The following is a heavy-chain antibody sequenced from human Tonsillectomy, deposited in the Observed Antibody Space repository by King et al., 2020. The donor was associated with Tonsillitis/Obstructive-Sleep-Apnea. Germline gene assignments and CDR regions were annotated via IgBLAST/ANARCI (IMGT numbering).Heavy chain of an antibody. Sequence: VQLQQWGAGLLKPSETLSLTCAVYGGSFSGYYWSWIRQPPGKGLEWIGYIYYSGSTYYNPSLKSRVTISVDTSKNQFSLKLSSVTAADTAVYYCASAGPNYFYLTQQVHDAFDIWGQGTMVTVSS. V-gene: IGHV4-34*01. J-gene: IGHJ3*02. D-gene: IGHD3-3*01. CDR3: ASAGPNYFYLTQQVHDAFDI. CDR1: GGSFSGYY. CDR2: IYYSGST.